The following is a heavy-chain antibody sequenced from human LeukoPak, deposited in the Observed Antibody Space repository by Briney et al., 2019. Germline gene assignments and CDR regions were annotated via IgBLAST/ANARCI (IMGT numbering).Heavy chain of an antibody. J-gene: IGHJ6*03. V-gene: IGHV1-18*01. CDR3: ARDSAAVTYMDV. CDR2: ISAYNGNT. Sequence: ASVKVSCKASGYTFTSYGISWVRQAPGQGLEWMGWISAYNGNTNYAQKLQGRVTMTTDTSTSTAYMELSRLRSDDTAVYYCARDSAAVTYMDVWGKGTTVTVSS. D-gene: IGHD6-13*01. CDR1: GYTFTSYG.